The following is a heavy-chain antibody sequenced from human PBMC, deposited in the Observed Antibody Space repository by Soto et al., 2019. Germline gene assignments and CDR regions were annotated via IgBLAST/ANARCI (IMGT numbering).Heavy chain of an antibody. CDR3: ARHYYDSSGYFLFYFDN. J-gene: IGHJ4*02. V-gene: IGHV3-53*04. CDR1: GFTFSSYS. D-gene: IGHD3-22*01. CDR2: IYRGDNK. Sequence: GGSLRLSCAASGFTFSSYSMNWVRQAPGKGLEWVSGIYRGDNKNYADSVKGRFTISRHNSKNTLYLQMNSLRAEDTAVYYCARHYYDSSGYFLFYFDNWGQGTLVTVSS.